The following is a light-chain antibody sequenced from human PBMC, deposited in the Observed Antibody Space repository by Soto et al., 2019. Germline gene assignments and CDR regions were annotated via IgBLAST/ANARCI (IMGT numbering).Light chain of an antibody. CDR1: QSISSW. CDR3: QQYNSYSEA. J-gene: IGKJ1*01. V-gene: IGKV1-5*03. Sequence: DIHMTQSPSTLSASVGYIVTITCRASQSISSWLAWYQQKPGKAPKLLIYKASSLESGVPSRFSGSGSGTEFTLTISSLQPDDFATYYCQQYNSYSEAFGQGTKVE. CDR2: KAS.